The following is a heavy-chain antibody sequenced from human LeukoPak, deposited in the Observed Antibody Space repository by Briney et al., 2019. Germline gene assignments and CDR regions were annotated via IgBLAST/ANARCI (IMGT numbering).Heavy chain of an antibody. V-gene: IGHV3-7*01. J-gene: IGHJ4*02. CDR3: ARDKIVGATFFDY. CDR2: IKQDGSEK. Sequence: GGSLRLSCAASGFTFNTYWVSWVRQAPGKGLEWVANIKQDGSEKYYVDSVKGRFTISRDNAKNSLYLQMDSLSAEDTAVYYCARDKIVGATFFDYWGQGTLVTVSS. CDR1: GFTFNTYW. D-gene: IGHD1-26*01.